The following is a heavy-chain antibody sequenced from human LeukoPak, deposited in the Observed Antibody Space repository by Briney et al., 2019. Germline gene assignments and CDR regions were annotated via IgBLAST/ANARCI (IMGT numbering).Heavy chain of an antibody. V-gene: IGHV3-49*03. D-gene: IGHD1-26*01. Sequence: GGSLRLSCTTSGFIFGDYAMSWFRQAPGKGLEWVGFIRSKAYGGTAEYAASVKGRFTISRGDSKSIAYLQMNSLKTEDTAVYYCASPVGATTVRAFDIWGQGTMVTVSS. J-gene: IGHJ3*02. CDR2: IRSKAYGGTA. CDR3: ASPVGATTVRAFDI. CDR1: GFIFGDYA.